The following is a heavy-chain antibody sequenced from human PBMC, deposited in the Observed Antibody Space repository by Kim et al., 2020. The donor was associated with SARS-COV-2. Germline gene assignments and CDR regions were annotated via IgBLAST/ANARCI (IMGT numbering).Heavy chain of an antibody. J-gene: IGHJ3*02. V-gene: IGHV3-43*02. CDR2: ISGDGGST. Sequence: GGSLRLSCAASGFTFDDYAMHWVRQAPGKGLEWVSLISGDGGSTYYADSVKGRFTISRDNSKNSLYLQMNSLRTEDTALYYCAKANGGPMIVDAFDIWGQGTMVTVSS. D-gene: IGHD3-22*01. CDR3: AKANGGPMIVDAFDI. CDR1: GFTFDDYA.